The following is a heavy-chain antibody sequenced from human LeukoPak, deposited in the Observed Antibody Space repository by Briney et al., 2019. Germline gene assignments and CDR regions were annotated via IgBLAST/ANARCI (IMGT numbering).Heavy chain of an antibody. CDR2: IRSKAYGGTT. Sequence: PGGSLRLSCTASGFTFGDYAMSWFRQAPGKGLEWVGFIRSKAYGGTTEYAASVKGRFTISRDDSKSIAYLQMNSLKTEDTAVYYCTRQTYSYGYYFDYWGQGTLVTVSS. D-gene: IGHD5-18*01. CDR1: GFTFGDYA. CDR3: TRQTYSYGYYFDY. J-gene: IGHJ4*02. V-gene: IGHV3-49*03.